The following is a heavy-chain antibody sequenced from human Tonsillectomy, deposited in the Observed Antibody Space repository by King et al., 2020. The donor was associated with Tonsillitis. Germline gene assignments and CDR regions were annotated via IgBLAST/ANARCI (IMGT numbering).Heavy chain of an antibody. D-gene: IGHD6-13*01. V-gene: IGHV3-23*04. J-gene: IGHJ2*01. CDR3: ARTAPFKQLLSYSYFDL. CDR1: GFTFSSYA. Sequence: VQLVESGGGVVQPGGSLRLSCAASGFTFSSYAMSWVRQAPGKGLEWVSAISGSGGSKYYADSVKGRFTISRDNSKNTLYLQMNSLRAEDTAVYYCARTAPFKQLLSYSYFDLWGRGTLVTVSS. CDR2: ISGSGGSK.